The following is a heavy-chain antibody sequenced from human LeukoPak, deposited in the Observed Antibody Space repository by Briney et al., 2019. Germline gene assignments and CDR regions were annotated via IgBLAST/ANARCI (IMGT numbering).Heavy chain of an antibody. CDR1: GYTFTSYY. D-gene: IGHD4-17*01. Sequence: ASVKVSCKASGYTFTSYYMHWVGQAPGQGLEWMGIINPSGGSTSYAQKFQGRVTMTRDTSTSTVYMELSSLRSEDTAVYYCAMSATVTRLDYWGQGTLVTVSS. CDR3: AMSATVTRLDY. V-gene: IGHV1-46*01. CDR2: INPSGGST. J-gene: IGHJ4*02.